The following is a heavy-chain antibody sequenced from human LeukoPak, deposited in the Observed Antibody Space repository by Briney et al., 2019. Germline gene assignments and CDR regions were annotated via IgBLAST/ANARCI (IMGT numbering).Heavy chain of an antibody. CDR3: KKALTVYYGSGSFDY. D-gene: IGHD3-10*01. CDR1: GFTFSSYG. J-gene: IGHJ4*02. CDR2: IRYDGSNK. Sequence: PGGPLRLSCAASGFTFSSYGMHWVRQAPGKGLEWVAFIRYDGSNKYYADSVKGRFTISRDNSKNTVYLDMNSLRAEDTAVYYCKKALTVYYGSGSFDYWGQGTLVTVSS. V-gene: IGHV3-30*02.